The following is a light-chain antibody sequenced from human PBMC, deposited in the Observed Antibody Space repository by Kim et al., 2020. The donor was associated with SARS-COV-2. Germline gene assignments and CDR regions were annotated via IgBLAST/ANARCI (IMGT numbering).Light chain of an antibody. Sequence: GKTVTISCTRSIGSIASNYVQWYQQRPGSSPTTVIYEDNQRPSGVPDRFSGSIDSSSNSASLTISGLKTEDEADYYCQSYDSSNVVFGGGTQLTVL. J-gene: IGLJ2*01. CDR1: IGSIASNY. CDR3: QSYDSSNVV. CDR2: EDN. V-gene: IGLV6-57*01.